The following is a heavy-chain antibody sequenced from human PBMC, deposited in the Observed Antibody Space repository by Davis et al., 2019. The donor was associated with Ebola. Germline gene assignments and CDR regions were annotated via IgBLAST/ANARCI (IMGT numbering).Heavy chain of an antibody. CDR1: GGSISSYY. CDR2: IYYSGST. V-gene: IGHV4-59*12. J-gene: IGHJ5*02. Sequence: MPSETLSLTCTVSGGSISSYYWSWIRQPPGKGLEWIGYIYYSGSTYYNPSLKSRVTISVDTSKNQFSLKLSSVTAADTAVYYCASLVVPAAVYFGWFDPWGQGTLVTVSS. D-gene: IGHD2-2*01. CDR3: ASLVVPAAVYFGWFDP.